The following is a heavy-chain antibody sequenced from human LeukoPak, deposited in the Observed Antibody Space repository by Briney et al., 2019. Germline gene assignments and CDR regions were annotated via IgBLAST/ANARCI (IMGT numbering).Heavy chain of an antibody. CDR1: GYTFTSYY. J-gene: IGHJ6*02. D-gene: IGHD2-15*01. CDR2: INPSGGST. V-gene: IGHV1-46*01. Sequence: ASVKVSCKASGYTFTSYYMHWVRQAPGQGLEWMGIINPSGGSTSYAQKFQGRVTMTRDTFTSTVYMELSSLRSEDTAVYYCARVCSGGSCGVYGMDAWGQGTTVTVSS. CDR3: ARVCSGGSCGVYGMDA.